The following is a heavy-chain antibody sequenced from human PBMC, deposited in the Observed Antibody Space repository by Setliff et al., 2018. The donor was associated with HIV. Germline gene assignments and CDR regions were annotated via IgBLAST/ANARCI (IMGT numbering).Heavy chain of an antibody. J-gene: IGHJ4*02. CDR1: GFTFTNYY. CDR2: ISVSGTDI. D-gene: IGHD2-21*01. CDR3: ATDPRRLSY. V-gene: IGHV3-11*04. Sequence: PGESLKISCAASGFTFTNYYMSWIRQAPGKGLELLSYISVSGTDIKYADSVKGRFTISRDNAKNSLYLQMNSLRAEDTAVYYCATDPRRLSYWGQGTLVTVSS.